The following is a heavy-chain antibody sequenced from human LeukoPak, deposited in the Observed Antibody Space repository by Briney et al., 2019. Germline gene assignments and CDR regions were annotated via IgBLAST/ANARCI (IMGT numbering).Heavy chain of an antibody. CDR1: GYTFTNFY. J-gene: IGHJ6*03. CDR3: ARDAYPDSSGHYFSQNYYYYYMDV. D-gene: IGHD3-22*01. CDR2: VNLRDGNT. Sequence: ASVKVSCKASGYTFTNFYIHWVRQAPGQGLEWMGIVNLRDGNTKYAQKVQGRLTMTRDMSASTVYMELSSLRSEDTAVYYCARDAYPDSSGHYFSQNYYYYYMDVWGKGTTVTVSS. V-gene: IGHV1-46*01.